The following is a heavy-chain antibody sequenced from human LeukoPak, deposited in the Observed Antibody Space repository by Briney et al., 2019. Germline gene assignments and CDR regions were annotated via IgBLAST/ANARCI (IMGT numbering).Heavy chain of an antibody. D-gene: IGHD1-26*01. Sequence: GRSLRLSCAASGITFNSYAMHWVRQVPGKGLEWVAGISFDGSNKYYADSVKGRFTISRDNSKNTLYLQMNSLRAEDTAVFYCARGRRALIVGATRNAFDIWGQGTMVTVSS. J-gene: IGHJ3*02. CDR1: GITFNSYA. V-gene: IGHV3-30*04. CDR3: ARGRRALIVGATRNAFDI. CDR2: ISFDGSNK.